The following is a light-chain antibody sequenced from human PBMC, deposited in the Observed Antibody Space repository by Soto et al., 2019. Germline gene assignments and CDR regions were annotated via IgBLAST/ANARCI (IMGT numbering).Light chain of an antibody. CDR3: QQYNTYWT. Sequence: EIQMSQSPSTLSATAGDRVTITCRASQSISSWLAWYQHKPGKAPKLLIYDASRLQSDVPPRFSGSGFGTQFTLTISSLQPEDCATYFCQQYNTYWTFGQGTKVDIK. CDR2: DAS. J-gene: IGKJ1*01. V-gene: IGKV1-5*01. CDR1: QSISSW.